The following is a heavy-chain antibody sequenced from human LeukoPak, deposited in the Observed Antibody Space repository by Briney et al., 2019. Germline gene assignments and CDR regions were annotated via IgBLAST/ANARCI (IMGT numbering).Heavy chain of an antibody. J-gene: IGHJ3*02. CDR3: AKGGILLPYDAFDI. CDR2: ISGDGGST. Sequence: GGSLRLSCAASGFTFDDYAMHWVRQAPGKGLEWVSLISGDGGSTYYADSVKGRFTISRDNSKNSLNLQMNSLRTEDTALYYCAKGGILLPYDAFDIWGQGTMVTVSS. V-gene: IGHV3-43*02. CDR1: GFTFDDYA. D-gene: IGHD2-15*01.